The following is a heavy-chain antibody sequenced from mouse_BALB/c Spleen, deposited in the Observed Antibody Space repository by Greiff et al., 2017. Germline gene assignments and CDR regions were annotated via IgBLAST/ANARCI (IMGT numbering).Heavy chain of an antibody. CDR3: ARNRNYGYLLDY. CDR1: GFSLTSYG. Sequence: QVQLQQSGPGLVQPSQSLSITCTVSGFSLTSYGVNWVRQSPGKGLEWLGVIWSGGSTDYNAAFISSLSISKDNSKSQVFFKMNSLQANDTAIYYCARNRNYGYLLDYWGQGTTLTVSS. CDR2: IWSGGST. D-gene: IGHD2-2*01. J-gene: IGHJ2*01. V-gene: IGHV2-2*02.